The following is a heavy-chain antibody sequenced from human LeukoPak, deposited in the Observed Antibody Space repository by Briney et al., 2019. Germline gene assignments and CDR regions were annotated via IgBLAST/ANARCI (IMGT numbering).Heavy chain of an antibody. CDR2: IYYSGST. J-gene: IGHJ4*02. D-gene: IGHD2-15*01. CDR1: GGSISSGGYY. CDR3: ARDGRGHCSGGSCLGFDY. V-gene: IGHV4-31*03. Sequence: PSQTLSLTCTVSGGSISSGGYYWSWIRQHPGKGLEWIGYIYYSGSTYYNPSLKSRVTISVDTSKNQFSLKLSSVTAADTAVYYCARDGRGHCSGGSCLGFDYWGQGTLVTASS.